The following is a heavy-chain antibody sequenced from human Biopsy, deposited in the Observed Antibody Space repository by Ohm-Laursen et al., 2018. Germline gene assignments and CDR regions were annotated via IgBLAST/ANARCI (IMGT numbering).Heavy chain of an antibody. CDR1: RFTFSRYW. J-gene: IGHJ5*02. V-gene: IGHV3-7*01. CDR2: INQDGSEK. D-gene: IGHD3-10*01. Sequence: SLSLSCSASRFTFSRYWMNWVRQAPGKGPEWVANINQDGSEKYYVDSVKGRFTISRDNAENSLYLEMNSLRTEDTAVYYCARGGEGSGSFVKPPKTWFDPWGQGTLVTVSS. CDR3: ARGGEGSGSFVKPPKTWFDP.